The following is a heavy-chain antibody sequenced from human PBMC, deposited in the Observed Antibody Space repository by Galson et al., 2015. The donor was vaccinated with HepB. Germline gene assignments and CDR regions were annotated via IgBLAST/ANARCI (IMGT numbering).Heavy chain of an antibody. CDR2: ISNDESNT. CDR3: AKGAYYDILTGYY. Sequence: SLRLSCAASGFTFSKYGMHWVRQAPGKGLEWVGGISNDESNTYYGDSVKGRFTISRDNSRNTLFMQMNSLRVEDTAVYYCAKGAYYDILTGYYWGQGTLVTVSS. D-gene: IGHD3-9*01. V-gene: IGHV3-30*18. J-gene: IGHJ4*02. CDR1: GFTFSKYG.